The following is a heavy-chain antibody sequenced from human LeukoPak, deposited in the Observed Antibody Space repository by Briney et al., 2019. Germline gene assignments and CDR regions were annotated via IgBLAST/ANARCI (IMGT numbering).Heavy chain of an antibody. CDR3: ARGSRRWLQSGMDV. CDR1: GGSISSGSYY. V-gene: IGHV4-61*02. D-gene: IGHD5-24*01. CDR2: IYTSGST. Sequence: ASETLSLTCTVSGGSISSGSYYWSWIRQPAGKGLEWIGRIYTSGSTNYNPSLKSRVTISVDTSKNQFSLKLSSVTAADTAVYYCARGSRRWLQSGMDVWGHGTTVTVSS. J-gene: IGHJ6*02.